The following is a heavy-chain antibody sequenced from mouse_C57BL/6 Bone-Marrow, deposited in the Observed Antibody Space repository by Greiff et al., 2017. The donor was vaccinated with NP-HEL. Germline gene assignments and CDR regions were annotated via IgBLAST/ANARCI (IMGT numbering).Heavy chain of an antibody. Sequence: QLQQPGAELVRPGSSVKLSCKASGYTFTSYWLHWVKQRPIQGLEWIGNIDPSDSETHYNQKFKDKATLTVDKSSSTAYMQLSSLTSEDSAVYYCARGTTVSPFAYWGQGTLVTVSA. CDR3: ARGTTVSPFAY. J-gene: IGHJ3*01. D-gene: IGHD1-1*01. V-gene: IGHV1-52*01. CDR1: GYTFTSYW. CDR2: IDPSDSET.